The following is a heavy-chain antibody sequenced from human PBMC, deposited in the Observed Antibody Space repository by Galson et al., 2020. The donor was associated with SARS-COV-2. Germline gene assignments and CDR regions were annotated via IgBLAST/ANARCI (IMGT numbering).Heavy chain of an antibody. Sequence: SETLSLTCAVYGGSISGYYWSWIRQPPGKGLEWIGEINHSGSTNYNPSLKSRVTISVDASKNQFSLKLSSVTAADTAVYYCARVEGERKAVATTRGYFAYWGQGTLVTVSS. V-gene: IGHV4-34*01. CDR2: INHSGST. CDR3: ARVEGERKAVATTRGYFAY. D-gene: IGHD6-19*01. CDR1: GGSISGYY. J-gene: IGHJ4*02.